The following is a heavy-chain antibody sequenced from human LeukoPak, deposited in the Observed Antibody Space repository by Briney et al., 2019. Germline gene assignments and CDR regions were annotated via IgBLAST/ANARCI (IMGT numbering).Heavy chain of an antibody. V-gene: IGHV3-73*01. CDR1: GFTFSGSA. D-gene: IGHD6-13*01. J-gene: IGHJ3*02. Sequence: GGSLRLSCAASGFTFSGSAMHWVRQASGKGLEWVGRIRSKANSYATAYAASVKGRFTISRDESKNTAYLQMNSLKTEDTAVYYCTRQIVLPISAATRIAFDIWGQGTMVTVSS. CDR3: TRQIVLPISAATRIAFDI. CDR2: IRSKANSYAT.